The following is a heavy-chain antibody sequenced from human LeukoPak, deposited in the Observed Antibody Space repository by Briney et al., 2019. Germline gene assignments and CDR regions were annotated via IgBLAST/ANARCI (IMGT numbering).Heavy chain of an antibody. CDR1: GFTFNTYT. D-gene: IGHD3-22*01. J-gene: IGHJ5*02. CDR2: ISGSGGST. V-gene: IGHV3-23*01. CDR3: AKDGARRDYYDTRWFDP. Sequence: GGSLRLSCAASGFTFNTYTMNWVRQAPGKGLEWVSAISGSGGSTYYADSVKGRFTISRDNSKNTLYLQMNSLRAEDTAVYYCAKDGARRDYYDTRWFDPWGQGTLVTVSS.